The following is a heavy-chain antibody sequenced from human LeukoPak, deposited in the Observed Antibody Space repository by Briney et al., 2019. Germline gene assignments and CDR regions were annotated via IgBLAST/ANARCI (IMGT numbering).Heavy chain of an antibody. CDR3: ARETNSSSWAWFDP. D-gene: IGHD6-13*01. V-gene: IGHV3-21*01. Sequence: PGGSLRLSCAASGFTFSSYSMNWVRQAPGKGLEWVSSISSSSSYIYYADSVKGRFTISRDNAKNSLYLKMNSLRAEDTAVYYCARETNSSSWAWFDPWGQGTLVTVSS. CDR2: ISSSSSYI. J-gene: IGHJ5*02. CDR1: GFTFSSYS.